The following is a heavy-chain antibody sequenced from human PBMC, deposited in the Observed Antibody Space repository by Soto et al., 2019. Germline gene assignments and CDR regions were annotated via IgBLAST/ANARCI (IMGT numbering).Heavy chain of an antibody. V-gene: IGHV5-51*01. CDR2: IYPGDSDT. CDR1: GYSFTSNW. CDR3: AADGGNYSGPNDAFDI. D-gene: IGHD1-26*01. J-gene: IGHJ3*02. Sequence: GESLKISCKGSGYSFTSNWIGWVRQMPGKGLEWMGIIYPGDSDTRYSPSFQGQVTISADKSISTAYLQWSSLRSEDTAVYYCAADGGNYSGPNDAFDIWGQGTMVTVSS.